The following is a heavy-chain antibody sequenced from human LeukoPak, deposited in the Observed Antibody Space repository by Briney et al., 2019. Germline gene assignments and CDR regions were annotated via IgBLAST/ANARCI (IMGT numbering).Heavy chain of an antibody. J-gene: IGHJ4*02. D-gene: IGHD3-10*01. CDR2: IYTSGST. Sequence: SETLSLTCAVYGGSFSGYYWSWIRQPAGKGLEWIGRIYTSGSTNYNPSLKSRVTMSVDTSKNQFSLELSSVTAADTAVYYCASEGEWFGEFWGQGTLVTVSS. CDR3: ASEGEWFGEF. CDR1: GGSFSGYY. V-gene: IGHV4-59*10.